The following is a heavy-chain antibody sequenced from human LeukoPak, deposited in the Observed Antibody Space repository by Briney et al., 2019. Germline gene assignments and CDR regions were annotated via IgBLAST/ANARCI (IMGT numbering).Heavy chain of an antibody. J-gene: IGHJ4*02. CDR2: IYYSGST. CDR3: ARLVRGLILPFDY. V-gene: IGHV4-30-4*01. CDR1: GGSISSGDYY. Sequence: SETLSLTCTVSGGSISSGDYYWSWIRQPPGKGLEWIGNIYYSGSTYYNPSLKSRVIISVDTSKNQFSLKLTSVTAADTAVYYCARLVRGLILPFDYWGQGTLVTVSS. D-gene: IGHD3-10*01.